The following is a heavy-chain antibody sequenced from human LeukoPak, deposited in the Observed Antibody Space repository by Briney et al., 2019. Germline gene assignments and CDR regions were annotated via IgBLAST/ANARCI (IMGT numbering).Heavy chain of an antibody. Sequence: SETLSLTCAVYGDSFSRYLWNWVRQPPGKPLEYPGEINHGGKTNYNPSLKTRLILPVDKSKNQFSLTLTSVTAADTAVYFCARGSSFDGYCAPGACQAGYYDMWGQGTPVTVSS. CDR1: GDSFSRYL. CDR3: ARGSSFDGYCAPGACQAGYYDM. D-gene: IGHD2-2*03. J-gene: IGHJ4*02. V-gene: IGHV4-34*01. CDR2: INHGGKT.